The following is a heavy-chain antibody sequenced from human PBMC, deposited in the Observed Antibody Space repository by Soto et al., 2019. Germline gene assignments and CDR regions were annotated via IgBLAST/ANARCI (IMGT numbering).Heavy chain of an antibody. V-gene: IGHV1-69*12. Sequence: QVQLVQSGAEVKKPGSSVKVSCKASGGTFSSYAISWVRQAPGQGLEWMGGIIPILGTANYARKFQGRVTITADGPTSTAYMELSSLRSEDTAVYYCPWGSSRYPVGFDHDYWGQGTLVTVSS. D-gene: IGHD3-16*02. CDR3: PWGSSRYPVGFDHDY. J-gene: IGHJ4*02. CDR2: IIPILGTA. CDR1: GGTFSSYA.